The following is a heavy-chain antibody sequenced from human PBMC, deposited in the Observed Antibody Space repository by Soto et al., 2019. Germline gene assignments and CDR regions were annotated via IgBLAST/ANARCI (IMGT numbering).Heavy chain of an antibody. D-gene: IGHD3-3*01. Sequence: GGSLRLSCAASGFTVTRNYMTWVRQAPGKGLEWVSFIAGGDNTFYADSVKGRFTISRDKSKNTLYLQMNSLRAEDTAVYYCAMTHYDFWSGYRFDPWGQGTLVTVSS. CDR3: AMTHYDFWSGYRFDP. CDR1: GFTVTRNY. CDR2: IAGGDNT. V-gene: IGHV3-53*01. J-gene: IGHJ5*02.